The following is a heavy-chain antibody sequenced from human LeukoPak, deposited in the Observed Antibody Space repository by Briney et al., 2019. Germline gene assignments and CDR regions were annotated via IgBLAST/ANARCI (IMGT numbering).Heavy chain of an antibody. Sequence: PGGSLRLSCAASGFTFSSYSMNWVRQAPGKGLGWVSVLYTGGGTDHADSVKGRFTISRDNSKNTLSLQMNSLRAEDTAIYYCTRSGYRHPYHFDSWGQGTLVTVSS. CDR1: GFTFSSYS. D-gene: IGHD3-22*01. CDR2: LYTGGGT. J-gene: IGHJ4*02. V-gene: IGHV3-53*01. CDR3: TRSGYRHPYHFDS.